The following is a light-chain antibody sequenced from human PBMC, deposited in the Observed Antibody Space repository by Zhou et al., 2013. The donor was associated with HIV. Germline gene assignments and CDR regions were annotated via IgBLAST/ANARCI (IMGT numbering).Light chain of an antibody. CDR2: GAS. J-gene: IGKJ4*01. CDR3: QQYGGAFT. CDR1: QSVSNNF. V-gene: IGKV3-20*01. Sequence: EILMTQSPATLSVSPGERATLSCRASQSVSNNFLAWYQQKPGQAPRLLIYGASSRVTGIPDRFSGSGSGTDFTLTITRLEPEDFALYYCQQYGGAFTFGGGTKVEIK.